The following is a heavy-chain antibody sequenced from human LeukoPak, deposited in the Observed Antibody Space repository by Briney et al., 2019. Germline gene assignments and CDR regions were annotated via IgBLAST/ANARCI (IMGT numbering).Heavy chain of an antibody. V-gene: IGHV1-2*02. J-gene: IGHJ4*02. CDR1: GYTFNSYG. D-gene: IGHD6-13*01. CDR2: INPNSGGT. Sequence: ASVKVSCKASGYTFNSYGISWVRQAPGQGLEWMGWINPNSGGTNYAQKFQGRVTMTWDTSISTAYMELSRLKSDDTAVFSCARDLESAAAGTGFDYWGQGTLVTVSS. CDR3: ARDLESAAAGTGFDY.